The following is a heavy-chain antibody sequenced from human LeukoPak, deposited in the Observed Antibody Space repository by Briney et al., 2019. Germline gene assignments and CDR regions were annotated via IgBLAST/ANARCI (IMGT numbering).Heavy chain of an antibody. J-gene: IGHJ4*02. CDR1: GFTFSSYW. CDR3: ASVGGYYYGSGSYYKVPFDY. V-gene: IGHV3-7*01. D-gene: IGHD3-10*01. Sequence: GGSLRLSWAASGFTFSSYWMSWVRQAPGKGLEWVANIKQDGSEKYYVDSVKGRFTISGDNAKNSLYLQMNSLRAEDTAVYYCASVGGYYYGSGSYYKVPFDYWGQGTLVTVSS. CDR2: IKQDGSEK.